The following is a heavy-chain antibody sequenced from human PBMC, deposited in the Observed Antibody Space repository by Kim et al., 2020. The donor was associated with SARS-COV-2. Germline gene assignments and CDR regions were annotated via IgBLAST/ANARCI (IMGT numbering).Heavy chain of an antibody. CDR1: GDSITNHY. J-gene: IGHJ5*02. CDR3: AKCNSSWPNWFDP. Sequence: SETLSLTCTVSGDSITNHYWSWIRQSPEKGLEWIGYSDYSGSANYNPSLRSRVTISLDSSQNQLSLKLKSVTAADTAVYYCAKCNSSWPNWFDPGGQGTLVTVSS. V-gene: IGHV4-59*11. D-gene: IGHD3-22*01. CDR2: SDYSGSA.